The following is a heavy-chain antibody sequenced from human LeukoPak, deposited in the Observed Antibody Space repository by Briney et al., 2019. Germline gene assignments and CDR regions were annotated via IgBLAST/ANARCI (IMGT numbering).Heavy chain of an antibody. CDR2: IYQSGIT. V-gene: IGHV4-4*02. D-gene: IGHD6-19*01. CDR1: GDSISSGNY. CDR3: ARDPRPRGGWFYFDY. Sequence: SETLSLTCGVSGDSISSGNYWNWVRQPPGKGLEWIGDIYQSGITNYNPSLKSRVTTSVDKSKNEFSLKLDSVTAADTAVYYCARDPRPRGGWFYFDYWGQGILVTVSS. J-gene: IGHJ4*02.